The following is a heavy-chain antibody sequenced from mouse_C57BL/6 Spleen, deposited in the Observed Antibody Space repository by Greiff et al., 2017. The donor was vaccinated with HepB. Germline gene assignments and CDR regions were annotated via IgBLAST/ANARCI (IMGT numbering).Heavy chain of an antibody. CDR2: ISDGGSYT. CDR1: GFTFSSHA. CDR3: ARAYEYYAMDY. J-gene: IGHJ4*01. V-gene: IGHV5-4*03. Sequence: EVKLMESGGGLVKPGGSLKLSCAASGFTFSSHAMSWVRQTPEKRLEWVATISDGGSYTYYPDNVKGRFTISRDNAKNNLYLQMSHLKSEDTAMYYCARAYEYYAMDYWGQGTSVTVSS. D-gene: IGHD2-12*01.